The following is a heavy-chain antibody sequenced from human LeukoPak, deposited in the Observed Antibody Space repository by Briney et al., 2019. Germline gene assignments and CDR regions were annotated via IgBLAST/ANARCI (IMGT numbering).Heavy chain of an antibody. V-gene: IGHV3-30*03. J-gene: IGHJ6*02. CDR2: ISYDGSNK. CDR1: GFTFSSYG. D-gene: IGHD5-18*01. Sequence: GRSLRLSCAASGFTFSSYGMHWVRQAPGKGLEWVAVISYDGSNKYYADSVKGRFTISRDNAKNSLYLQMNSLRAEDTAVYYCAGSGYSYGYDGMDVWGQGTTVTVSS. CDR3: AGSGYSYGYDGMDV.